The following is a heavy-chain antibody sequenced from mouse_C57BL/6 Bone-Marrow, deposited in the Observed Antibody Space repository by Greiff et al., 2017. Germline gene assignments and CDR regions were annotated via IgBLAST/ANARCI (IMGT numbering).Heavy chain of an antibody. Sequence: QVQLQQPGAELVLPGASVKLSCKASGYTFTSYWMPWVKQSPGQGLEWIGELDPSDSFTNYNQKFKGKSTLTVDKSSSTAYMQLSSLTAEDSAVYYCARASLRGFAYWGQGTLVTVSA. CDR2: LDPSDSFT. D-gene: IGHD6-1*01. J-gene: IGHJ3*01. V-gene: IGHV1-69*01. CDR3: ARASLRGFAY. CDR1: GYTFTSYW.